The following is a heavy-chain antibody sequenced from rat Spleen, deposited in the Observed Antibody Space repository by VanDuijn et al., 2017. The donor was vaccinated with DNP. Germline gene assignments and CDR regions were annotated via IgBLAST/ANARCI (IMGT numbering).Heavy chain of an antibody. CDR1: GFTFNNYW. CDR3: TSSAEPLFAY. D-gene: IGHD3-1*01. Sequence: EVQLVESGGGLVQPGRSLKLSCVASGFTFNNYWMTWIRQAPGKGLEWVASITNTGGGTYYPDSVKGRFTISRDNAKSTLYLQMNSLRSEDTATYYCTSSAEPLFAYWGQGTLVTVSS. V-gene: IGHV5-31*01. CDR2: ITNTGGGT. J-gene: IGHJ3*01.